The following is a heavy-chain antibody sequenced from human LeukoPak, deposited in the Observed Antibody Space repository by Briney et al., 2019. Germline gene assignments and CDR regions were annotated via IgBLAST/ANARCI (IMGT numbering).Heavy chain of an antibody. D-gene: IGHD2-21*02. CDR1: GVSMTSSY. CDR2: IYYTGVI. Sequence: PSETLSLTCSVSGVSMTSSYWSWLRQPPGKGLEWIGYIYYTGVINYHPSLTGRVTISLDTSKSHFALTLTSMTAADTAVYYCVRGERCGGDCSSLQQWGQGTLVSVSS. V-gene: IGHV4-59*01. J-gene: IGHJ1*01. CDR3: VRGERCGGDCSSLQQ.